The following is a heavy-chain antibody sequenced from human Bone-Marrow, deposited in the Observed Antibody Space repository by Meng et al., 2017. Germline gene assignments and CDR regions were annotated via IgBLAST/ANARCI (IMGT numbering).Heavy chain of an antibody. V-gene: IGHV1-69*02. CDR2: IISILGIA. D-gene: IGHD3-22*01. CDR1: GGTFSSYT. CDR3: ARPGYYYDSSGQRNAFDI. Sequence: SVKVSCKASGGTFSSYTISWVRQAPGQGLEWMGRIISILGIANYAQKFQGRVTITADKSTSTAYMELSSLRSEDTAVYYCARPGYYYDSSGQRNAFDIWGQGTMVTVSS. J-gene: IGHJ3*02.